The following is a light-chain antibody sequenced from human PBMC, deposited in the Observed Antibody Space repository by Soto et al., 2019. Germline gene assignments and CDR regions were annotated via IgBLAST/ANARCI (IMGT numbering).Light chain of an antibody. J-gene: IGLJ2*01. Sequence: NFMLTQPHSVSESPGKTVTISCTRSSGSIASNYVQWYQQRPGSSPTTVIYEDNQRPSGVPDQFSGSIDSSSNSASLTISGLKTEDEADYYCQSYDSSNVVFGGGTKLPVL. CDR3: QSYDSSNVV. V-gene: IGLV6-57*01. CDR2: EDN. CDR1: SGSIASNY.